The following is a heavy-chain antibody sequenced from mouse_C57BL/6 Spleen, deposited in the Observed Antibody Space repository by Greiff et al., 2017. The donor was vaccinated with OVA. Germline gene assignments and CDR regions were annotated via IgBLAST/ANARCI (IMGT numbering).Heavy chain of an antibody. J-gene: IGHJ4*01. V-gene: IGHV1-69*01. Sequence: QVQLQQPGAELVMPGASVKLSCKASGYTFTSYWMHWVKQRPGQGLEWIGEIDPSDSYPNYNQKFKGKSTLTVDKSSSTAYMQLSSLTSEDSAVYYCARCYSNVYAMDYWGQGTSVTVSS. D-gene: IGHD2-5*01. CDR2: IDPSDSYP. CDR3: ARCYSNVYAMDY. CDR1: GYTFTSYW.